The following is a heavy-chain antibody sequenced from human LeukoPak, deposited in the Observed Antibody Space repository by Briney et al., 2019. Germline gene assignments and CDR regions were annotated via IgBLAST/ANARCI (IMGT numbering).Heavy chain of an antibody. V-gene: IGHV4-34*01. Sequence: SETLSLTCAVYGGSFSGYYWSWIRQPPGKGLEWIGEINHSGSTNYNPSLKSRVTISVDTSKNQFSLKLSSVTAADTAVYYCARRPHVVPAAIKGLQGGWFDPWGQGTLVTVSS. CDR3: ARRPHVVPAAIKGLQGGWFDP. CDR1: GGSFSGYY. D-gene: IGHD2-2*01. J-gene: IGHJ5*02. CDR2: INHSGST.